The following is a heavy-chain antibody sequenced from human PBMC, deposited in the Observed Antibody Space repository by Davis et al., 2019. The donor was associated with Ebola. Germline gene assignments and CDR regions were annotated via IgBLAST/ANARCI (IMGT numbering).Heavy chain of an antibody. CDR1: GFTFSSYG. CDR3: ARGGGYSSGWDDY. D-gene: IGHD6-19*01. Sequence: GESLKISCAASGFTFSSYGMNWVRQAPGKGLEWVAVIWYDGSNKYYADSVKGRFTISRDNSKNTLYLQMNSLRAEDTAVYYCARGGGYSSGWDDYWGQGTLVTVSS. V-gene: IGHV3-33*01. J-gene: IGHJ4*02. CDR2: IWYDGSNK.